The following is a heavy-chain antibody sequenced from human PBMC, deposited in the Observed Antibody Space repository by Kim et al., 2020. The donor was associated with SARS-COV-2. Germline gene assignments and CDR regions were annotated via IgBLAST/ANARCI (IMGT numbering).Heavy chain of an antibody. Sequence: GGSLRLSCAASGFTFSSYSMNWVRQAPGKGLEWVSSISSSSSYIYYADSVKGRFTISRDNAKNSLYLQMNSLRAEDTAVYYCARDLEVWNYEFDYWGQGTLVTVSS. CDR3: ARDLEVWNYEFDY. D-gene: IGHD1-7*01. CDR2: ISSSSSYI. V-gene: IGHV3-21*01. J-gene: IGHJ4*02. CDR1: GFTFSSYS.